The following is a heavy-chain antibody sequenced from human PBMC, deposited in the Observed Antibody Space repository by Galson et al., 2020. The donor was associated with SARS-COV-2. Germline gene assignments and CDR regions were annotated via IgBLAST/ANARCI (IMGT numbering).Heavy chain of an antibody. J-gene: IGHJ6*02. CDR1: GYTFTSYG. CDR3: ARAIILMVRGNKSAANYYCYGMDV. CDR2: ISAYNGNT. Sequence: ASVKVSCKASGYTFTSYGISWVRQAPGQGLEWMGWISAYNGNTNYAQKLQARVTTSTDTSTSTAYMELRRLRSDDTAVYYCARAIILMVRGNKSAANYYCYGMDVWGQGTTVTVSS. V-gene: IGHV1-18*01. D-gene: IGHD3-10*01.